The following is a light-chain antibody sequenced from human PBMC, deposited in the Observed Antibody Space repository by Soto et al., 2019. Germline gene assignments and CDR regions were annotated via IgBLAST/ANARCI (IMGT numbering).Light chain of an antibody. CDR3: QQYYSTPHT. J-gene: IGKJ2*01. Sequence: DIVMTQSPDSLAVSLGERATINCKSSQSVLYSSNTKNYLAWYQQKPGQTPNLLIYWASTRESGVPDRFSGRGSGTDFTLTISSLQAEDVAVYYCQQYYSTPHTFGQGTRLEIK. CDR1: QSVLYSSNTKNY. V-gene: IGKV4-1*01. CDR2: WAS.